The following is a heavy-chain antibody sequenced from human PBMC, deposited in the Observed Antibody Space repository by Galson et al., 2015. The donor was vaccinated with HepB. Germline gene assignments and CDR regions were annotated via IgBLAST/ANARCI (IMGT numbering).Heavy chain of an antibody. CDR1: GGTFSSYA. CDR3: ARDVPDRGWFDP. J-gene: IGHJ5*02. V-gene: IGHV1-69*13. Sequence: SVKVSCKASGGTFSSYAISWVRQAPGQGLEWMGGIIPIFGTANYAQKFQGRVTITADESTSTAYMELSSLRSEDTAVYYCARDVPDRGWFDPWGQGTLVTVSS. CDR2: IIPIFGTA. D-gene: IGHD3-10*01.